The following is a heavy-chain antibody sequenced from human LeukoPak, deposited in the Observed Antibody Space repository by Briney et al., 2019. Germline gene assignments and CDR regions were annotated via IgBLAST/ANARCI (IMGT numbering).Heavy chain of an antibody. CDR1: GVSISSSGYY. J-gene: IGHJ4*02. Sequence: PSETLSLTCTVSGVSISSSGYYWGWIRQPPGKGLEWIGYIYYSGSTNYNPSLKSRVTISVDTSKNQFSLKLSSVTAADTAVYYCARVEEQWLVNPGGGFDYWGQGTLVTVSS. CDR2: IYYSGST. D-gene: IGHD6-19*01. CDR3: ARVEEQWLVNPGGGFDY. V-gene: IGHV4-61*08.